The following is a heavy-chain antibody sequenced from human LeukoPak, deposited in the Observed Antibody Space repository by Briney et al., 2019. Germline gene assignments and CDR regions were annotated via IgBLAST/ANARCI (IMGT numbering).Heavy chain of an antibody. J-gene: IGHJ4*02. CDR2: IKGDGSEE. Sequence: QPGGSLRLSCAGSGFSFSNYWMSWVRQAPGEGLEWVANIKGDGSEEYYVESVKGRFTISRDNAKNTLYLQMNSLRGEDTAVYYCASTTMAIPGDYWGQGTLVTVSS. CDR3: ASTTMAIPGDY. D-gene: IGHD5-18*01. CDR1: GFSFSNYW. V-gene: IGHV3-7*01.